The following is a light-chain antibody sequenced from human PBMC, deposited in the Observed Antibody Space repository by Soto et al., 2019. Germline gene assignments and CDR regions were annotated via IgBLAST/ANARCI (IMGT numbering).Light chain of an antibody. J-gene: IGLJ1*01. V-gene: IGLV2-14*01. CDR2: DVS. Sequence: QSVLTQPASVSGSPGQSIAISCTGTSSDVGAYNYVSWYQQYPGKAPKVMIFDVSNRPSGVSNRFSGSKSDNTVSLTISGLQAEDEADYYCNSFTTSGTYVFGTGTKSPS. CDR3: NSFTTSGTYV. CDR1: SSDVGAYNY.